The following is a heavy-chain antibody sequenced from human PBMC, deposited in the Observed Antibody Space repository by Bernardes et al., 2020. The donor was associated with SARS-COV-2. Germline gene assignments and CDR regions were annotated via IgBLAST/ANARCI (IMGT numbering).Heavy chain of an antibody. CDR1: GFTFSSYA. Sequence: GGSLRLSCAASGFTFSSYAMSWVRQAPGKGLEWVSSISSGGGTTYHADSVKGRFTISRDNSKNTLYLQMSSLRVEDTAVYYCANMGVAVPATRSLAWGQGTLVTVSS. V-gene: IGHV3-23*01. D-gene: IGHD2-2*01. J-gene: IGHJ5*02. CDR2: ISSGGGTT. CDR3: ANMGVAVPATRSLA.